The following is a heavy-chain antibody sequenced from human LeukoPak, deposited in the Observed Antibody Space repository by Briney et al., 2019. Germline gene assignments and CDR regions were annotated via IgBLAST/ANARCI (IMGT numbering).Heavy chain of an antibody. CDR1: GFTFRDYA. V-gene: IGHV3-30*04. CDR3: ASNIVGATPWVYYYYMDV. J-gene: IGHJ6*03. CDR2: ISYDGSNK. D-gene: IGHD1-26*01. Sequence: GRSLRLSCAASGFTFRDYALHWVRQAPGKGLEWVAVISYDGSNKYYADSVKGRFTISRDNSKNTLYLQMNSLRAEDAAVYYCASNIVGATPWVYYYYMDVWGKGTTVTVSS.